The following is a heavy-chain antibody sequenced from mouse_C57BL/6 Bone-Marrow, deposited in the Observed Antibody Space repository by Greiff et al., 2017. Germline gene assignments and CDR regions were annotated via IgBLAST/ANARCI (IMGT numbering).Heavy chain of an antibody. CDR2: IDPNSGGT. CDR1: GYTFTSYW. Sequence: QVQLQQPGAELVKPGASVKLSCKASGYTFTSYWMHWVKQRPGRGLEWIGRIDPNSGGTKYNEKFKSKATLTVDKPSSTAYMQLSSLTSGDSAVYYCAREGMVTTSWYFDVWGTGTTVTVSS. CDR3: AREGMVTTSWYFDV. J-gene: IGHJ1*03. V-gene: IGHV1-72*01. D-gene: IGHD2-2*01.